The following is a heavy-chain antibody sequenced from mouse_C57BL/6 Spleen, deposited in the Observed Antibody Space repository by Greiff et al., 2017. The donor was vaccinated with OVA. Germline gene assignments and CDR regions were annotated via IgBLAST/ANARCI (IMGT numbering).Heavy chain of an antibody. CDR3: AKNGWDEDYAMDY. J-gene: IGHJ4*01. D-gene: IGHD4-1*01. CDR1: GFSLTSYG. CDR2: IWRGGST. V-gene: IGHV2-5*01. Sequence: QVQLQQSVPGLVQPSQSLSITCTVSGFSLTSYGVHWVRQSPGKGLEWLGVIWRGGSTDYNAAFMSRLSITKDNSKSQVFFKMNSLQADDTAIYYCAKNGWDEDYAMDYWGQGTSVTVSS.